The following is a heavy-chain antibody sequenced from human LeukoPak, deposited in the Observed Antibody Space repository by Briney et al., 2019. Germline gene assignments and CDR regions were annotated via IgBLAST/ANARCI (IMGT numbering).Heavy chain of an antibody. J-gene: IGHJ3*02. CDR1: GFTFSSYW. D-gene: IGHD3-3*02. CDR2: INSDGSST. Sequence: GGSLRLSCAASGFTFSSYWMHWVCQAPGKGLVWVSRINSDGSSTTYADSVKGRFAISRDNAKNTLFLQMNSLSPEDTAVYYCARDRSIEDAFDIWGQGTMVTVSS. CDR3: ARDRSIEDAFDI. V-gene: IGHV3-74*03.